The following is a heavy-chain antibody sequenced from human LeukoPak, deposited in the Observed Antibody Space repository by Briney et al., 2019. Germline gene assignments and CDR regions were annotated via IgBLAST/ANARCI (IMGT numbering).Heavy chain of an antibody. Sequence: PGGSLRLSCAASGFTFSSYSMNWVRQAPGKGLEWVSSISGSSSYIYYADSVKGRFTISRDNAKNSLYLEMNSLRAEDTAVYYCASGLRSTYNWFDPWGQGTLVTVSS. J-gene: IGHJ5*02. CDR1: GFTFSSYS. V-gene: IGHV3-21*01. CDR2: ISGSSSYI. CDR3: ASGLRSTYNWFDP. D-gene: IGHD5-12*01.